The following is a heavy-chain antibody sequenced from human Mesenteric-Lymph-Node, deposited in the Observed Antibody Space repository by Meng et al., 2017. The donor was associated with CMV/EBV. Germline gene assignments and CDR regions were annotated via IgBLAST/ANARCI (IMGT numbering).Heavy chain of an antibody. Sequence: GGSLRLSCAASGFTFSSYEMNWVRKAPGKGLEWVSYIDSSSSRIYHADSVKGRLTISRDNAKNSLYLEMNSLRAEDTAVYYCARGRHSTNYAHIDDWGQGTLVTVSS. CDR2: IDSSSSRI. D-gene: IGHD2-8*01. CDR3: ARGRHSTNYAHIDD. J-gene: IGHJ4*02. V-gene: IGHV3-48*03. CDR1: GFTFSSYE.